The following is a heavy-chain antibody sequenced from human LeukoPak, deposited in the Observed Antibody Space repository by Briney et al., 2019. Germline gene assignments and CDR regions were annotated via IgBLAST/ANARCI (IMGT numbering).Heavy chain of an antibody. D-gene: IGHD3-3*01. CDR1: GFTFSSYA. V-gene: IGHV3-23*01. CDR3: AKGPRSYDFWSGYYVADAFDI. J-gene: IGHJ3*02. Sequence: GGSLRLSCAASGFTFSSYAMSWVRQAPGKGLEWVSAISGSGGSTYYADSVKGRFTISRDNSKNTLYLQMNSLRAEDTAVYCCAKGPRSYDFWSGYYVADAFDIWGQGTMVTVSS. CDR2: ISGSGGST.